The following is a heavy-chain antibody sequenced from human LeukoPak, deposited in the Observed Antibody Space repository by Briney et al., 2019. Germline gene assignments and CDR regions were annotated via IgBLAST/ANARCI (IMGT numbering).Heavy chain of an antibody. J-gene: IGHJ6*02. CDR2: ISYDGSNK. Sequence: GRSLRLSCAASGFTFSSYGMHWVRQAPGKGLEWVAVISYDGSNKYYADSVKGRFTISRDNSKNTLYLQMNSLRAEDTAVYYCAKARRYCSGGSCYPYYYYGMDVWGQGTTVTVSS. V-gene: IGHV3-30*18. CDR3: AKARRYCSGGSCYPYYYYGMDV. D-gene: IGHD2-15*01. CDR1: GFTFSSYG.